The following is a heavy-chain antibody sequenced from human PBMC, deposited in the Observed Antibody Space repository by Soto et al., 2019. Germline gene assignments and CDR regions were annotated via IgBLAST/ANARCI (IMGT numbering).Heavy chain of an antibody. V-gene: IGHV3-23*01. Sequence: GWSLRLSCAASGFTFSSYAMSWVRQAPGKGLEWVSSISGSGGSTYYADSVKGRFTISGDNSKNTLYLQMNSLRAEDTAVYYCAKDLGTILELLYYGMDVWGQGTTVTVSS. D-gene: IGHD1-7*01. CDR2: ISGSGGST. J-gene: IGHJ6*02. CDR3: AKDLGTILELLYYGMDV. CDR1: GFTFSSYA.